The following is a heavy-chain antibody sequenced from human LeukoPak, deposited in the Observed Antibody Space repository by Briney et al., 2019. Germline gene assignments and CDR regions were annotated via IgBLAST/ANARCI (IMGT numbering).Heavy chain of an antibody. CDR2: ISYDGSDK. V-gene: IGHV3-30*03. D-gene: IGHD2-21*02. CDR1: GLSFITFG. J-gene: IGHJ3*02. CDR3: AREGCGGDCYSLAFDI. Sequence: PGGSLKPPCAASGLSFITFGMHWVRQAPGKGLEWVAVISYDGSDKNYADSVKGRFTISRDDSQNTLYLQMNSLRAGDTAVYYCAREGCGGDCYSLAFDIWGQGTMVTVSS.